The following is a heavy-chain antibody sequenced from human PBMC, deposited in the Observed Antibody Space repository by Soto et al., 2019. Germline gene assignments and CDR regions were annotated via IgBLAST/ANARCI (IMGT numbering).Heavy chain of an antibody. Sequence: GASVKVSCKAPGGTFSTYAISWVRQAPGQGLEWMGGIIPMFGTANYAQRFQDRVTITADESTNTVYMELRSLRSDDTAVYYCASGWFGEFVYYFDYWGQGTLVTVSS. D-gene: IGHD3-10*01. CDR1: GGTFSTYA. CDR3: ASGWFGEFVYYFDY. V-gene: IGHV1-69*13. J-gene: IGHJ4*02. CDR2: IIPMFGTA.